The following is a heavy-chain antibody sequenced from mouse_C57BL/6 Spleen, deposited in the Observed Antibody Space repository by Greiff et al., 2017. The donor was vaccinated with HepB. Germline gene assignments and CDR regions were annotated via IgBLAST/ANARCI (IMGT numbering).Heavy chain of an antibody. J-gene: IGHJ2*01. CDR1: GYTFTSYT. Sequence: VQLQESGAELARPGASVKMSCKASGYTFTSYTMHWVKQRPGQGLEWIGYINPSSGYTKYNQKFKDKATLTADKSSSTAYMQLSSLTSEDSAVYYCARGDYDDYWGQGTTLTVSS. V-gene: IGHV1-4*01. CDR3: ARGDYDDY. CDR2: INPSSGYT.